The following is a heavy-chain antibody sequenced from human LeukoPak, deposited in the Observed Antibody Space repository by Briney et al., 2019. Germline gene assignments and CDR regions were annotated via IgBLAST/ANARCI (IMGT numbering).Heavy chain of an antibody. Sequence: SQTLSLTCAISGDSVSSNSSAWIWIRPSPSIGLEWLGRSYYRSKWYNDYAVSVKSRITINPDPSKNQFHLQLNSVTPEDTAVYYCARDGGASPSGLYYYGMDVWGQGTTVTVSS. J-gene: IGHJ6*02. CDR1: GDSVSSNSSA. V-gene: IGHV6-1*01. CDR3: ARDGGASPSGLYYYGMDV. CDR2: SYYRSKWYN. D-gene: IGHD4/OR15-4a*01.